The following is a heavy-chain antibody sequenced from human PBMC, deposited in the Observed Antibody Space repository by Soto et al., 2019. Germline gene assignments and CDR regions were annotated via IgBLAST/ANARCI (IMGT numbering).Heavy chain of an antibody. Sequence: SSETLSLTCTVSGGTISSGVYYWSWIRQHPGKGLEWIGYIYYSGSTYYNPSLKSRVTISVDTSKNQFSLKLSSVTAADTAVYYCARESGPRSLVVVAATRTSDAFDIWGQGTMVTVSS. V-gene: IGHV4-31*03. J-gene: IGHJ3*02. CDR2: IYYSGST. CDR1: GGTISSGVYY. CDR3: ARESGPRSLVVVAATRTSDAFDI. D-gene: IGHD2-15*01.